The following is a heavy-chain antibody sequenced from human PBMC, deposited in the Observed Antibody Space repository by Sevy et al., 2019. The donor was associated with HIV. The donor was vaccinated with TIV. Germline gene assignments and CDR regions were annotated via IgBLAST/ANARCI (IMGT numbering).Heavy chain of an antibody. CDR1: GFSFSTYN. CDR3: ARSWEQQLHDAFDI. Sequence: GGSLRLSCAASGFSFSTYNMNWVRQAPGKGLEWVSPITFSSNYIYYADSVKGRITISRDNAKNSLYLQMNSLRAEDTAVYYCARSWEQQLHDAFDIWGQGTMVTVSS. V-gene: IGHV3-21*01. CDR2: ITFSSNYI. J-gene: IGHJ3*02. D-gene: IGHD6-13*01.